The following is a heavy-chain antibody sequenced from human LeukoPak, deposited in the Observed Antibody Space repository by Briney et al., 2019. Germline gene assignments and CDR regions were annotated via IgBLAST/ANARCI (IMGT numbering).Heavy chain of an antibody. Sequence: ASVKVSCKASGYTFTGYYMHWVRQAPGQGLEWMGWINPNSGGTNYAQKFQGRVTMTRDTSISTAYMELSRLRSDDTAVYYCARVTKYCSSTSCYYYYYYMDVWGKGTTVTVSS. D-gene: IGHD2-2*01. CDR1: GYTFTGYY. J-gene: IGHJ6*03. CDR3: ARVTKYCSSTSCYYYYYYMDV. CDR2: INPNSGGT. V-gene: IGHV1-2*02.